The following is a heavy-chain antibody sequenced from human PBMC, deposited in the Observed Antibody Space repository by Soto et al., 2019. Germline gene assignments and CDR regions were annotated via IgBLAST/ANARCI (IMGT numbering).Heavy chain of an antibody. Sequence: SETLSLTWTVSGGSVSSGSYYWSWIRQPPGKGLEWIGYIYYSGSTNYNPSLKSRVTISVDTSKNQFSLKLSSVTAADTAVYYCASYGDKRYNWFDPWGQGTLVTVSS. D-gene: IGHD4-17*01. CDR2: IYYSGST. CDR3: ASYGDKRYNWFDP. CDR1: GGSVSSGSYY. J-gene: IGHJ5*02. V-gene: IGHV4-61*01.